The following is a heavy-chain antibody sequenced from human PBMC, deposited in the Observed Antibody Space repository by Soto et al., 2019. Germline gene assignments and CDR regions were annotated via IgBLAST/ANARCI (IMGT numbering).Heavy chain of an antibody. D-gene: IGHD2-2*01. CDR1: GGSISSGGYY. Sequence: QVQLQESGPGLVKPSQTLSLTCTVSGGSISSGGYYWSWIRQHPGKGLEWIGYIYYSGSTSYTPSLQSRVTISVDTSKNQFSLKLSSVTAADTAVYYCARSSTSANYFDYWGQGTLVTVSS. CDR3: ARSSTSANYFDY. J-gene: IGHJ4*02. V-gene: IGHV4-31*03. CDR2: IYYSGST.